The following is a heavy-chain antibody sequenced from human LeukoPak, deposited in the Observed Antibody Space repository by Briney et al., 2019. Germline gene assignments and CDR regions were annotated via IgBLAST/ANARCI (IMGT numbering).Heavy chain of an antibody. CDR2: ISAYNGNT. V-gene: IGHV1-18*01. Sequence: GASVKVSCKASGYTFTSYGISWVRQAPGQGLEWMGWISAYNGNTNYAQKLQGRVTITTDTSTSTAYMELRSLRSDGTAVYYCARGLFGNYYYYYMDVWGKGTTVTVSS. D-gene: IGHD3-16*01. CDR1: GYTFTSYG. J-gene: IGHJ6*03. CDR3: ARGLFGNYYYYYMDV.